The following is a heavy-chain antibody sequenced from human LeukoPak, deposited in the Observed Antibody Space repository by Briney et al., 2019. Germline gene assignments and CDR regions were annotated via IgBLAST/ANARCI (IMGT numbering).Heavy chain of an antibody. J-gene: IGHJ4*02. CDR3: ARENSGIAATDIIDY. V-gene: IGHV3-7*01. D-gene: IGHD6-13*01. CDR2: IKPDGSEK. Sequence: GGSLRLSCAASGFTFNTYWMSWVRQVPGKGLEWVANIKPDGSEKHYVDSVKGRFTVSRDNAKNLLYLQMNSLRAEDTGRYYCARENSGIAATDIIDYWGQGTLVTVSS. CDR1: GFTFNTYW.